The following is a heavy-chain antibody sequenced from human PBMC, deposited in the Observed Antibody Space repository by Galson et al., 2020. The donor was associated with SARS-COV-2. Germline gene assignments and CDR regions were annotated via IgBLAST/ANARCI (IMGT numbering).Heavy chain of an antibody. CDR2: INDGGRT. V-gene: IGHV4-34*01. J-gene: IGHJ4*02. D-gene: IGHD6-13*01. CDR3: ARGRYPRADGILLWMYRIASSGVFDS. Sequence: PSETLSPTCAVYGGTFSGYYWNWIRQSPGKGLEWIGEINDGGRTNYNPSLESRVGISVDTSKKQFSLKLSSVTAADTAVYHCARGRYPRADGILLWMYRIASSGVFDSWSQGTRVTVSS. CDR1: GGTFSGYY.